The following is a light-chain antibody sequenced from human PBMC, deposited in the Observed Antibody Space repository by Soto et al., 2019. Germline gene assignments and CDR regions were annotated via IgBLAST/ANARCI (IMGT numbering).Light chain of an antibody. CDR1: SSDVGSYNR. CDR2: EVS. CDR3: NSYTSSNTYV. J-gene: IGLJ1*01. V-gene: IGLV2-18*02. Sequence: QSALTHPAYVSGAPGRGDTISYTGTSSDVGSYNRVSWYQQPPGTAPKLMIYEVSNRPSGVPDRFSGSKSGNTASLTISGLQPEDEADYYCNSYTSSNTYVFGTGTKVTVL.